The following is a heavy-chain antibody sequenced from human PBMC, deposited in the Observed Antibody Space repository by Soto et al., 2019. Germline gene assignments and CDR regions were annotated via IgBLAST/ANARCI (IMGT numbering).Heavy chain of an antibody. V-gene: IGHV1-46*01. D-gene: IGHD4-4*01. J-gene: IGHJ4*02. CDR2: INPSGGST. CDR3: ARYDYNGYYFDY. CDR1: GGNFSSYP. Sequence: ASVKVSCKASGGNFSSYPISWVRQAPGQGYEWMGIINPSGGSTTYAQKFQGRVTMTRDTSTTTVYMELSSLKSEDTAVYYCARYDYNGYYFDYWGQGTLVTVSS.